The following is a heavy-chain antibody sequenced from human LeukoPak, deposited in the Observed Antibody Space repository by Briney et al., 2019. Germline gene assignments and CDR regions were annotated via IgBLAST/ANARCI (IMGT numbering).Heavy chain of an antibody. CDR1: GYTFTSYG. V-gene: IGHV1-18*01. J-gene: IGHJ3*02. D-gene: IGHD3-22*01. Sequence: GASVKVSCKASGYTFTSYGISWVRQAPGQGLEWMGWISAYNGNTNYAQKLQGRVTMTTDTSTSKAYMELRSLRSDDTAVYYCAGAAYYYDSSGYYRAVIRAFDIWGQGTMVTVSS. CDR2: ISAYNGNT. CDR3: AGAAYYYDSSGYYRAVIRAFDI.